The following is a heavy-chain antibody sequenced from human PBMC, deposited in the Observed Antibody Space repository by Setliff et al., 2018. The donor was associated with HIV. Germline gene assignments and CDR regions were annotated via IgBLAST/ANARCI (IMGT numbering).Heavy chain of an antibody. V-gene: IGHV3-74*01. CDR3: ARGLPWSYQRHFDF. J-gene: IGHJ4*02. Sequence: GGSLRLSCAASGFTFDNYGMSWVRQVPGKGLEWVSRINSDGSSTSYADSVKGRFTISRGNAKNTLYLQMNSLRAEDTAVYYCARGLPWSYQRHFDFWGQGTVVTVS. CDR2: INSDGSST. CDR1: GFTFDNYG. D-gene: IGHD3-16*02.